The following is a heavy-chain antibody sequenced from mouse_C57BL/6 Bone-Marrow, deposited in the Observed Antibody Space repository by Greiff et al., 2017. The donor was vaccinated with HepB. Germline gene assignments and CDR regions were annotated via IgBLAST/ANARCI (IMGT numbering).Heavy chain of an antibody. CDR3: ARQRFITTVVEDYYYAMDY. J-gene: IGHJ4*01. CDR1: GFTFSSYG. Sequence: EVQGVESGGDLVKPGGSLKLSCAASGFTFSSYGMSWVRQTPDKRLEWVATISSGGSYTYYPDSVKGRFTISRDNAKNTLYLQMSSLKSEDTAMYYCARQRFITTVVEDYYYAMDYWGQGTSVTVSS. D-gene: IGHD1-1*01. V-gene: IGHV5-6*01. CDR2: ISSGGSYT.